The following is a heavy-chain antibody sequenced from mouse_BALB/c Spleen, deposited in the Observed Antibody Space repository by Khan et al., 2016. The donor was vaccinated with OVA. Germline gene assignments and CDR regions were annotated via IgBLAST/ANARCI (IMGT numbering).Heavy chain of an antibody. V-gene: IGHV5-6*01. D-gene: IGHD4-1*01. CDR2: ISSGGDYT. Sequence: EVELVESGGDLVKPGGSLKLSCAASGFTFSSYGMSWVRQTPDKRLEWVATISSGGDYTYYIDSVKGRFTISRDNAKSTLYLQMSSLKSEDTAMYYCASHLTGSFAYWGQGTLVTVSA. CDR3: ASHLTGSFAY. CDR1: GFTFSSYG. J-gene: IGHJ3*01.